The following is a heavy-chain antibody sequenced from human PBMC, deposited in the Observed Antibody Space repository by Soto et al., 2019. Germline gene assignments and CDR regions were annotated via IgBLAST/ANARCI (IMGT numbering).Heavy chain of an antibody. CDR1: GGTFSNYG. D-gene: IGHD3-22*01. CDR2: IVPIFGA. Sequence: QVQLVQSGAEVKKPGSSVKVSCKSSGGTFSNYGFSWVRQAPGQGLECMGVIVPIFGAEHPQKFQGRVTITADESXNXXLSEVRGLRSEDTAVYYCARGGDADEGSGYYQGHVWGQGATVTVSS. CDR3: ARGGDADEGSGYYQGHV. J-gene: IGHJ6*02. V-gene: IGHV1-69*12.